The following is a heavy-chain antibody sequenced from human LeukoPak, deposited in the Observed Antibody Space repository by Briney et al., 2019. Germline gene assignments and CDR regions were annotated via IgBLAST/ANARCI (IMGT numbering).Heavy chain of an antibody. CDR1: GFTFSRYW. Sequence: PGGSLRLSCAASGFTFSRYWMSWVRQAPGKGLEWVANIKEDGSEKYYVDSVKGRFTISRENAKNSLYLQMNSLRAEDTAVYYCARDLVGTGHCSTGNCHAWGQGTLVTVSS. V-gene: IGHV3-7*01. CDR2: IKEDGSEK. D-gene: IGHD2-15*01. CDR3: ARDLVGTGHCSTGNCHA. J-gene: IGHJ5*02.